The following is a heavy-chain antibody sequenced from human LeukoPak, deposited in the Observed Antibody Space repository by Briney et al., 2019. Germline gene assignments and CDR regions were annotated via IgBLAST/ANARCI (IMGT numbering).Heavy chain of an antibody. J-gene: IGHJ3*02. V-gene: IGHV3-23*01. CDR2: ISGSGGST. CDR3: AKSRSFNDAFDI. CDR1: GFTFSSYA. Sequence: GGSLRLSCVASGFTFSSYAMSWVRQAPGKGLEWVSAISGSGGSTYYADSVKGRFTISRDNSKNTLYLQMNSLRAEDTAVYYCAKSRSFNDAFDIWGQGTMVTVSS.